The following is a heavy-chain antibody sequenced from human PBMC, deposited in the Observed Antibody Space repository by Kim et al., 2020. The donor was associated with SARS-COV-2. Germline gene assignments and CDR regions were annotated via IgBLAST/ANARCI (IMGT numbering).Heavy chain of an antibody. CDR1: GFTFSDYD. CDR3: ARREAMGAVEGYNWLDP. CDR2: IGSGGSGI. V-gene: IGHV3-11*04. Sequence: GGSLRLSCAASGFTFSDYDMSWIRQAPGKGLEWVSFIGSGGSGIYYADSVKGRFTISRDNAQNSLYLQMNSLRAEDTAVYYCARREAMGAVEGYNWLDPWGQGSLVIISS. D-gene: IGHD6-19*01. J-gene: IGHJ5*02.